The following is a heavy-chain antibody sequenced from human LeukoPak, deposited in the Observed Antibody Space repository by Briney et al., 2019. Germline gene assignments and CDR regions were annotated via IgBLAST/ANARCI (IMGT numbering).Heavy chain of an antibody. D-gene: IGHD2-21*01. CDR2: ISSDGSST. Sequence: PGGSLRLSCAASGFTFSSYYLHWVRQAPGKGLMWVSRISSDGSSTNYADSVKGRFTISRDNAKNTLYLQMNSLRAEDTAVYYCARDGVEFYNWFDPWGQGTLVTVSS. CDR1: GFTFSSYY. V-gene: IGHV3-74*01. J-gene: IGHJ5*02. CDR3: ARDGVEFYNWFDP.